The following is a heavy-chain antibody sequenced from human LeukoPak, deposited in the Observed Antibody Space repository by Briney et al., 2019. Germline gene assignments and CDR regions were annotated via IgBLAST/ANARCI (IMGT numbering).Heavy chain of an antibody. D-gene: IGHD2-21*02. V-gene: IGHV3-7*01. J-gene: IGHJ4*02. CDR2: IKPDGSEK. CDR1: GFTFSNYW. CDR3: TRDFGSIVVVTAIVD. Sequence: GGSLRLSCAASGFTFSNYWMSWARQAPGKGLEWVANIKPDGSEKYYVDSVKGRFTISRDNAKNSLYLQMSSLRAEDTAIYYCTRDFGSIVVVTAIVDWGQGTLVTVSS.